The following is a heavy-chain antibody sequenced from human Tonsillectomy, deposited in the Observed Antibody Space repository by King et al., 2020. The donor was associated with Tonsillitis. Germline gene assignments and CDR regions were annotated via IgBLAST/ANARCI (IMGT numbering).Heavy chain of an antibody. CDR2: IGTVGDT. J-gene: IGHJ3*02. CDR3: ARVAHYYDSSGYSDAFDI. CDR1: GFTFSSYD. Sequence: VQLVESGGGLVQPGGSLRLSCAASGFTFSSYDMHWVRQATGKGLECVSSIGTVGDTYYPGSVKGRFTISRENAKNSLYLQMNSLRAGDTAVYFCARVAHYYDSSGYSDAFDIWGQGTMVTVSS. V-gene: IGHV3-13*04. D-gene: IGHD3-22*01.